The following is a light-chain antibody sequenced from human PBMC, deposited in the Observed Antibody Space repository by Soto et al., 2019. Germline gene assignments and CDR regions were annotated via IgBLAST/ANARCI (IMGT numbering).Light chain of an antibody. V-gene: IGLV2-8*01. CDR3: SSYAGSNYVV. CDR1: SSDVGGYHY. J-gene: IGLJ2*01. Sequence: QSALTQPPSASGSPGQSVTISCTGTSSDVGGYHYVSWYQQHPGKAPKLMIYEVSKRPSGVPDRFSGSKSGNTASLTVSGLQAEDEADYYCSSYAGSNYVVFGGGTKLTVL. CDR2: EVS.